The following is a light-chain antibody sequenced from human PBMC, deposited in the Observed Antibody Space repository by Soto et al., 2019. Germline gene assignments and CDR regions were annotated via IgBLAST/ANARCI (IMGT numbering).Light chain of an antibody. CDR1: SGHSSYA. CDR2: VNSDGGH. CDR3: QTWGTGIQV. V-gene: IGLV4-69*01. Sequence: QPVLTQSPSASASLGASVKLTCTLSSGHSSYAITWHQQQPEKGPRYLMKVNSDGGHIKGDGIPDRFSGSSSGAERYLTISNLQSEDEADYYCQTWGTGIQVFGGGTKLTVL. J-gene: IGLJ2*01.